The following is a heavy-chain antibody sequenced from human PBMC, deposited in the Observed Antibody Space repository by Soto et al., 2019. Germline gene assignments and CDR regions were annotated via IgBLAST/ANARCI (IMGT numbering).Heavy chain of an antibody. D-gene: IGHD2-8*01. CDR1: GGTFSSYT. V-gene: IGHV1-69*02. CDR2: IIPILGIA. Sequence: ASVKVSCKASGGTFSSYTISWVRQAPGQGLEWMGRIIPILGIANYAQKFQGRVTITADTSTSTAYMELSSLRSDDTAVYYCAIRLPPNLGRMLCPPDYWGPGILVTGSS. CDR3: AIRLPPNLGRMLCPPDY. J-gene: IGHJ4*02.